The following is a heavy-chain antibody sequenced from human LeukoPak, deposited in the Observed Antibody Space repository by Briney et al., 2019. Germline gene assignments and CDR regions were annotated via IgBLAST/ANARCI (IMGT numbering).Heavy chain of an antibody. J-gene: IGHJ4*02. CDR1: GFTFSSYA. Sequence: GAPLILSCAASGFTFSSYAMHWVRQAPGKGLEWVAVISYDGSNKYYADSVKARFTISRDNSKATLYRQRTSLRAEDTAVYYCARVRPTRVAAGPFDYWGQGTLVTVSS. D-gene: IGHD6-13*01. V-gene: IGHV3-30*04. CDR3: ARVRPTRVAAGPFDY. CDR2: ISYDGSNK.